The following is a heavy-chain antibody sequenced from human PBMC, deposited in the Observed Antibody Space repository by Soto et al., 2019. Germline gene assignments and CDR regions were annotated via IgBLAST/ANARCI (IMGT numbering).Heavy chain of an antibody. CDR3: ARHYSSGSRNWFDP. J-gene: IGHJ5*02. D-gene: IGHD6-19*01. Sequence: ETLSLTCSVSGGSINSSSYFWGWVRQPPGKGLEWIGSIYYSGSTYYNPSLRSRVTISVDTSKNQFSLKLSSVTAADTAVFYCARHYSSGSRNWFDPWGQGTLVTVS. CDR2: IYYSGST. V-gene: IGHV4-39*01. CDR1: GGSINSSSYF.